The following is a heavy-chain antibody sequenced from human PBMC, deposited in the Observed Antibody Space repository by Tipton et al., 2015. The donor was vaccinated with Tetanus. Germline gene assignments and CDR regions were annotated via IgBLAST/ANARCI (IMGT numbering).Heavy chain of an antibody. Sequence: LRLSCTVSGGSISGSYWNWIRQPPGKGLEWIGYVYYNGNTHYNPALKSRVTISVDTSKNQFSLKLSSVTAADTAVYYCARANYNFPKKGPFDSWGQGTLVIVSS. V-gene: IGHV4-59*01. J-gene: IGHJ4*02. CDR3: ARANYNFPKKGPFDS. CDR2: VYYNGNT. D-gene: IGHD3-3*01. CDR1: GGSISGSY.